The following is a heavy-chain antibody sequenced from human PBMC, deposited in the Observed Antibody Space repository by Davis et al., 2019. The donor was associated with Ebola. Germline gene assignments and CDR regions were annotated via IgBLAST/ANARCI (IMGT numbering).Heavy chain of an antibody. J-gene: IGHJ4*02. Sequence: ASVKVSCKASGYTFTSYGISWVRQAPVQGLEWMGWISAYNGNTNYAQKLQGRVTMTTDTSTSTTYMELSRLRSDDTAVYYCASFLTYSSGTDYWGQGTLVTVSS. V-gene: IGHV1-18*01. CDR3: ASFLTYSSGTDY. CDR2: ISAYNGNT. D-gene: IGHD6-19*01. CDR1: GYTFTSYG.